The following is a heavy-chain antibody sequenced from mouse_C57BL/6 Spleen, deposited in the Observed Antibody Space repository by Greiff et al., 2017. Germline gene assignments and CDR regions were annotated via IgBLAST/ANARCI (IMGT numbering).Heavy chain of an antibody. CDR1: GFTFTDYY. CDR3: ARYGWTQYYFDD. V-gene: IGHV7-3*01. J-gene: IGHJ2*01. D-gene: IGHD3-3*01. CDR2: IRHKANGYTT. Sequence: EVQGVESGGGLVQPGGSLSLSCAASGFTFTDYYMSWVRQPPGKALEWLGFIRHKANGYTTEYSASVKGRFTISRDNSQSILYLQMNALRAEDSATYYCARYGWTQYYFDDWGKGTTLTVSS.